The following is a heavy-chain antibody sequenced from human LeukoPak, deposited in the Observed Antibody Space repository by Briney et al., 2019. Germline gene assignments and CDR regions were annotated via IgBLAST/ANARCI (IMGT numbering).Heavy chain of an antibody. CDR1: RYTLTELS. V-gene: IGHV1-24*01. Sequence: ASVKVSCKVSRYTLTELSMHWVRQAPGKGLEWMGGFDPEDGETIYAQKFQGRVTMTEDTSTDTAYMELSSLRSEDTAVYYCATGPIAVAEDAFDTWGQGTMVTVSS. D-gene: IGHD6-19*01. CDR2: FDPEDGET. CDR3: ATGPIAVAEDAFDT. J-gene: IGHJ3*02.